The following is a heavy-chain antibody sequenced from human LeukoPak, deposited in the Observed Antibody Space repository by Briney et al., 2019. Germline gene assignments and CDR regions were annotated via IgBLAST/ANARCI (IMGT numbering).Heavy chain of an antibody. CDR2: FSWKGGST. V-gene: IGHV3-23*01. Sequence: GALRIPFSASGFTFKRLSMNWVPQAPGKGLEWVPGFSWKGGSTYYADSVKGRFTISRDNSKNTLYLQMNSLRAEDTGVYYCAARYYDFWSGYYTDGYYYYMDVWGKGTTVTVSS. CDR3: AARYYDFWSGYYTDGYYYYMDV. D-gene: IGHD3-3*01. CDR1: GFTFKRLS. J-gene: IGHJ6*03.